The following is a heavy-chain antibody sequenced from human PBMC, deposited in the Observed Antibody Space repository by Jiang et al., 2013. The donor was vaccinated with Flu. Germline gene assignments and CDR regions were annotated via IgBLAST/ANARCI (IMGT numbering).Heavy chain of an antibody. CDR1: GGSIRSSSYY. Sequence: LLKPSETLSLTCTVSGGSIRSSSYYWGWIRQPPGRGLEWIGSIDYSGSTIYNPSLKSRVAISVDTSKNQFSLKLNSVTAADTAVYYCARVIVVVNLGWFDPWGQGTLVTVSS. V-gene: IGHV4-39*01. J-gene: IGHJ5*02. CDR2: IDYSGST. CDR3: ARVIVVVNLGWFDP. D-gene: IGHD2-21*01.